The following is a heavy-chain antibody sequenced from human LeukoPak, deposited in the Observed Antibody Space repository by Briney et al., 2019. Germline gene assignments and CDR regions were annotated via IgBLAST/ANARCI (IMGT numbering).Heavy chain of an antibody. Sequence: GGSLRLSCAASGFTFSDYSVNWVRQAPGRGLEWVSSITGSGTYTYYADSVRGRFTLARDNARNSLYLQMSSLRAEDTAVYYCVRDKAGSTPNYYYSMDVWGTGTTVTVSS. CDR3: VRDKAGSTPNYYYSMDV. V-gene: IGHV3-21*01. D-gene: IGHD6-19*01. J-gene: IGHJ6*03. CDR2: ITGSGTYT. CDR1: GFTFSDYS.